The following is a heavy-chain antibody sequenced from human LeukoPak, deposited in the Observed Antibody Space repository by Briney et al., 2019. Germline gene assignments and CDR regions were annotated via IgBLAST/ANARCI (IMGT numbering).Heavy chain of an antibody. CDR3: ARHGVDHGDFLPYFAY. D-gene: IGHD4-17*01. CDR2: MFHSGHT. Sequence: SETLSLTCTVSGDSVSSHYWSWIRQPPGKGLEWIGYMFHSGHTNSNPSLKSRVTISIDTSKNQFSLNLNSMTAADTAVYYCARHGVDHGDFLPYFAYWGQGPLVTVPS. J-gene: IGHJ4*02. CDR1: GDSVSSHY. V-gene: IGHV4-59*08.